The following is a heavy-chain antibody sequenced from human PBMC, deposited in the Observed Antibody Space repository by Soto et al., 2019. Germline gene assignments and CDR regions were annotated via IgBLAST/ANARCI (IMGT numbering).Heavy chain of an antibody. CDR1: GFTFSSYA. Sequence: GGSLRLSCAASGFTFSSYAMHWVRQAPGKGLEYVSAISSNGGSTYYANSVKGRSTISRDNSKNTLYLQMGSLRAEDMAVYYCARDSGSYYYGSGSYLPWFDPWGQGTLVTVSS. V-gene: IGHV3-64*01. CDR2: ISSNGGST. D-gene: IGHD3-10*01. J-gene: IGHJ5*02. CDR3: ARDSGSYYYGSGSYLPWFDP.